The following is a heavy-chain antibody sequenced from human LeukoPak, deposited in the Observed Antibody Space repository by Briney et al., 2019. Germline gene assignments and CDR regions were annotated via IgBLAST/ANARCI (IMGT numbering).Heavy chain of an antibody. CDR2: VSTDGTTK. J-gene: IGHJ4*02. CDR3: SASAVPGSLDY. D-gene: IGHD6-19*01. V-gene: IGHV3-30-3*01. CDR1: GFTFSSYA. Sequence: GGSLRLSCAASGFTFSSYAMSWVRQAPGKGLEWVAVVSTDGTTKYYADSVMGRFTISRDNSKNTLYLRMNSLRVEDTAMYYCSASAVPGSLDYWGRGTLVTVSS.